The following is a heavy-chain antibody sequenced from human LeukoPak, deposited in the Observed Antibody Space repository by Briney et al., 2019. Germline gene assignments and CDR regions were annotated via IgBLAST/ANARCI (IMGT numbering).Heavy chain of an antibody. Sequence: GGCLRLSCAASGFTFSTYTMNWVRQAPGKGREWVSSISSSSSYIYYADSVKGRFTISRDNAKNSLYLHMNRLRAEDTALYYCASWGDRGGGAFDIWGQGTMVTVSS. CDR2: ISSSSSYI. J-gene: IGHJ3*02. CDR1: GFTFSTYT. V-gene: IGHV3-21*01. D-gene: IGHD3-16*01. CDR3: ASWGDRGGGAFDI.